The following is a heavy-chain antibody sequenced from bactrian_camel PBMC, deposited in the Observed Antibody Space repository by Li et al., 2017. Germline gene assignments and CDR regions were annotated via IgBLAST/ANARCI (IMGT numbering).Heavy chain of an antibody. D-gene: IGHD6*01. CDR2: VDSDGDT. Sequence: DVQLVESGGGSVQAGGSLRLSCAASGYTYSSYRRYCMGWFRQAPGKEREGVAVVDSDGDTRYADSVQGRFTVSQDKAKNTMYLQMNNLKPEDTAMYYCALDLYTPCTVVPTSSGAPAFAGQGTQVTVS. J-gene: IGHJ4*01. V-gene: IGHV3S42*01. CDR1: GYTYSSYRRYC.